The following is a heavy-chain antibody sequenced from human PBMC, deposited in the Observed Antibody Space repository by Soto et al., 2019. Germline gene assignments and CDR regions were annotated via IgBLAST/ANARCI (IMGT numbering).Heavy chain of an antibody. CDR3: AREGVGPTAEGRIDY. V-gene: IGHV1-18*01. CDR1: GYTFTSYG. Sequence: ASVKVSCKASGYTFTSYGISWVRQAPGQGLEWMGWISAYNGNTNYAQKLQGRVTMTTDTSTSTAYMELRSLRSDDTAVYYCAREGVGPTAEGRIDYWGQGTLVTVSS. J-gene: IGHJ4*02. CDR2: ISAYNGNT. D-gene: IGHD3-10*01.